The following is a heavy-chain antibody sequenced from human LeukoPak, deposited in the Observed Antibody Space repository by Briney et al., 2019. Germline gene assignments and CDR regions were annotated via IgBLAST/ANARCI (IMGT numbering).Heavy chain of an antibody. CDR3: ARFLWFGELPPN. V-gene: IGHV4-34*01. J-gene: IGHJ4*02. CDR1: GGSFSGYY. D-gene: IGHD3-10*01. Sequence: SETLSLTCAVYGGSFSGYYWSWIRQPPGKGLEWIGEINHSGSTNYNPSLKSRVTISVDTSKNQFSLKLSSVTAADTAVYYCARFLWFGELPPNWGQGTLVTVSS. CDR2: INHSGST.